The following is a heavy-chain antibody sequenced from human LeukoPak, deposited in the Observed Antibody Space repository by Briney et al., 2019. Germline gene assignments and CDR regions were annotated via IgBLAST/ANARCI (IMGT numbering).Heavy chain of an antibody. D-gene: IGHD6-19*01. CDR1: GYTFTSYG. CDR3: ARGRIAVAGTNYYYYGMDV. Sequence: GASVKLSCKASGYTFTSYGISWVRQAPGQGLEWMGWISAYNGNTNYAQKLQGRVTMTTDTSTSTAYMELRSLRSDDTAVYYCARGRIAVAGTNYYYYGMDVWGQGTTVTVSS. J-gene: IGHJ6*02. CDR2: ISAYNGNT. V-gene: IGHV1-18*01.